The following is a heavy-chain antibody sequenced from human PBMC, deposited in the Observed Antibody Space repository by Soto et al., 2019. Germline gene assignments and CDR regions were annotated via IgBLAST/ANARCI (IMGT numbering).Heavy chain of an antibody. CDR3: ARLDLPDDYYYGMDV. D-gene: IGHD3-9*01. J-gene: IGHJ6*02. CDR1: GYTFTSYG. V-gene: IGHV1-18*01. Sequence: QVQLVQSGAEVKKPGASVKVSCKASGYTFTSYGSSWMRQAPVQGLERMGWISAYHGNTNYAHKLQGRATMTAETSTSTAYMELRSLRSHDTAVYYCARLDLPDDYYYGMDVWGQGTTVTVSS. CDR2: ISAYHGNT.